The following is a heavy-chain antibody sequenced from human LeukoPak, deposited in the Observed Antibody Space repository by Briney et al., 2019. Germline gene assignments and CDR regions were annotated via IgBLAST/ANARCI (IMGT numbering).Heavy chain of an antibody. D-gene: IGHD6-13*01. Sequence: PSETLSLTCAVYGGSFSGYYWSWIRQPPGKGLEWIGEINHSGSTNYNPSLKSRVTISVDTSKNQFSLKLSSVTAADTAVYYCAKDGGSSWWSHIGGFDYWGQGTLVTVSS. J-gene: IGHJ4*02. CDR2: INHSGST. CDR1: GGSFSGYY. V-gene: IGHV4-34*01. CDR3: AKDGGSSWWSHIGGFDY.